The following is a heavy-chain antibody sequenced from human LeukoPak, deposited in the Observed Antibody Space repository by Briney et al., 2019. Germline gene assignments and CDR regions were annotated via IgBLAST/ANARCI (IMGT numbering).Heavy chain of an antibody. J-gene: IGHJ4*02. D-gene: IGHD1-26*01. Sequence: SGGSLRLSCAASGFTFSSYAMSWVRQAPGKGLEWVSAISASGSSTYYADSVKGRFTISRDNSKNTLYLQMNGLRAEDTAVYYCARARRPYSGSYIVDYWGQGTLVTVSS. CDR2: ISASGSST. CDR1: GFTFSSYA. V-gene: IGHV3-23*01. CDR3: ARARRPYSGSYIVDY.